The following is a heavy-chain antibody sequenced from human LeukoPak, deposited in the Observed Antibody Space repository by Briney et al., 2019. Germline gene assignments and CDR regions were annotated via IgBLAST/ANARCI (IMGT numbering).Heavy chain of an antibody. CDR1: GGSISSYY. CDR3: ARGYGSGSYGQLVPFDY. CDR2: IYYSGST. Sequence: PSETLSLTCTVSGGSISSYYWSWIRQPPGKGLEWIGYIYYSGSTNYNPSLKSGVTISVDTSKNQFSLKLSSVTAADTAVYYCARGYGSGSYGQLVPFDYWGQGTLVTVSS. V-gene: IGHV4-59*12. J-gene: IGHJ4*02. D-gene: IGHD3-10*01.